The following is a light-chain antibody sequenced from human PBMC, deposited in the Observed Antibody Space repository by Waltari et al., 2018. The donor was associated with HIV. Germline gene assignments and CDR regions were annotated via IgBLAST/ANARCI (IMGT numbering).Light chain of an antibody. CDR1: TLPRQY. J-gene: IGLJ3*02. V-gene: IGLV3-25*03. Sequence: SFQLTQPPSVSVSLGQTARITCSGETLPRQYVFWYQQRPGQAPVLVIYKDNERPSGIPERFSGSTSGTTVALTISGVQPEDEADYYCQSSDSSGAYWVFGGGTKLTVL. CDR3: QSSDSSGAYWV. CDR2: KDN.